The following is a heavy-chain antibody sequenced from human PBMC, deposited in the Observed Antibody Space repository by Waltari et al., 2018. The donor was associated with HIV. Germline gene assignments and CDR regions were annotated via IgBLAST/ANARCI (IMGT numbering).Heavy chain of an antibody. J-gene: IGHJ6*02. CDR3: ARDRDFWSGHYYYYGMDV. CDR1: GGSISSYY. Sequence: QVQLQESGPGLVKPSETLSLTCTVSGGSISSYYWSWIRQPPGKGLEWIVYIYYSGSTNYNPSLKSRVTISVDTSKNQFSLKLSSVTAADTAVYYCARDRDFWSGHYYYYGMDVWGQGTTVTVSS. D-gene: IGHD3-3*01. CDR2: IYYSGST. V-gene: IGHV4-59*01.